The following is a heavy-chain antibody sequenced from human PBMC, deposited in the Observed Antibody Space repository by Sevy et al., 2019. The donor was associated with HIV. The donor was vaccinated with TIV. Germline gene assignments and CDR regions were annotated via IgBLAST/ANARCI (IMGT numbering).Heavy chain of an antibody. J-gene: IGHJ6*02. Sequence: SETLSLTCAVYGGSFSGYYWSWIRQPPGKGLEWIGEINHSGSTNYNPSLESRVTISVDTSKNQFSLKLSSVTAADTAVYYCARGGRRGPAALYYYYGMDVWGQGTTVTVSS. V-gene: IGHV4-34*01. CDR3: ARGGRRGPAALYYYYGMDV. D-gene: IGHD2-2*01. CDR1: GGSFSGYY. CDR2: INHSGST.